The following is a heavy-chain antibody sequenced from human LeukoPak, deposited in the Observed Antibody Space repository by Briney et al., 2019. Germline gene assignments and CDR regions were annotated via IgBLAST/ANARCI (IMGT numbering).Heavy chain of an antibody. CDR2: VSGSGDST. V-gene: IGHV3-23*01. CDR1: GFTFSSYS. D-gene: IGHD4-11*01. Sequence: GGSLRLSCAASGFTFSSYSMNWVRQAPGKGLEWVSVVSGSGDSTNYADSVKGRFTISRDNSKNTLFLQMNSLRTEDTAVYFCARWGNDYSQFDSWGQGTLVTVS. CDR3: ARWGNDYSQFDS. J-gene: IGHJ4*02.